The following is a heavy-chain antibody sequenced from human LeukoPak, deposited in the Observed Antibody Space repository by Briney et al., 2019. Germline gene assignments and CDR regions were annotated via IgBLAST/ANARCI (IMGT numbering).Heavy chain of an antibody. V-gene: IGHV4-4*07. CDR2: IYTSGST. Sequence: PSETLSLTCTVSGGSISSYYWSWIRQPAGKAREWIGRIYTSGSTNYNPSLKSRVTMSVDTSKNQFSLKLSSVTAADTAVYHCARVKVLSGANDAFDIWGQGTMVTVSS. J-gene: IGHJ3*02. D-gene: IGHD4/OR15-4a*01. CDR1: GGSISSYY. CDR3: ARVKVLSGANDAFDI.